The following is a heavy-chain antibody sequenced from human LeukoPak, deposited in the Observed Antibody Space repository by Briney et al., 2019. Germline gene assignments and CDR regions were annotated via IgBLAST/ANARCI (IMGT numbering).Heavy chain of an antibody. CDR3: ARGGGYSSSWSWNAFDI. CDR2: MNPNSGNT. CDR1: GYTFTSYD. Sequence: ASVKVSCKASGYTFTSYDINWVRQATGQGLEWMGWMNPNSGNTGYAQKFQGRVTITRNTSISTAYMELSSLRSEDTAVYYCARGGGYSSSWSWNAFDIWGQGTMVTVSS. D-gene: IGHD6-13*01. J-gene: IGHJ3*02. V-gene: IGHV1-8*03.